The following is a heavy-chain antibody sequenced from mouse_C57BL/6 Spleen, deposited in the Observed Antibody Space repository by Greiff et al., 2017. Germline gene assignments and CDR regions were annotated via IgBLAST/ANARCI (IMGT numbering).Heavy chain of an antibody. CDR1: GYTFTSYW. CDR3: SRRGDYGYYFDY. J-gene: IGHJ2*01. D-gene: IGHD1-2*01. V-gene: IGHV1-69*01. Sequence: VQLQQSGAELVMPGASVKLSCKASGYTFTSYWMHWVKQRPGQGLEWIGEIDPADGYTNYNQKFKGKSTLTVEKSSSTAYMQLSSRTSEDSAVYYCSRRGDYGYYFDYWGQGTTLTVSS. CDR2: IDPADGYT.